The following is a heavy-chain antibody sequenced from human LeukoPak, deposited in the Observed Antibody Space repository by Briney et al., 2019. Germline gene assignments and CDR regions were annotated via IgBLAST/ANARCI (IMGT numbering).Heavy chain of an antibody. J-gene: IGHJ3*02. CDR1: GFTFSSYE. D-gene: IGHD5-12*01. CDR3: AKYLVATPNDAFDI. CDR2: ISSSGSTI. V-gene: IGHV3-48*03. Sequence: GGSLRLSCAASGFTFSSYEMNWVRQAPGKGLEWVSYISSSGSTIYYADSVKGRFTISRDNSKNTLYLQTNSLRAEDTAVYYCAKYLVATPNDAFDIWGQGTMVTVSS.